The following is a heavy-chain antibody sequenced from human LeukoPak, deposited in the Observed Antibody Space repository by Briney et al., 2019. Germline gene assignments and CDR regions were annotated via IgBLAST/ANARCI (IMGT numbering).Heavy chain of an antibody. Sequence: SETLSLTCTVSGGSISSYYWSWIRQPPGKGLEWIGYIYYSGSTNYNPSLKSRVTISVDTSKNQFSLKLSSVTAADTAEYYCARDWDSSGPGDYWGQGTLVTVSS. CDR2: IYYSGST. J-gene: IGHJ4*02. CDR1: GGSISSYY. D-gene: IGHD6-19*01. CDR3: ARDWDSSGPGDY. V-gene: IGHV4-59*01.